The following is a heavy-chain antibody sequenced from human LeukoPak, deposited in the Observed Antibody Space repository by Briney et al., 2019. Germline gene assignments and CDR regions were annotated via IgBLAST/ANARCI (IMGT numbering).Heavy chain of an antibody. Sequence: PGGSLRLSCAASGFSFGNHAMHWVRQAPGKGLEWLAVTSYDGTRQYYADFVRGRFTISRENSKNTLYLHMNSLRAEDTAVYYCAKTDSSDYSYFFDYWGQGTLVTVSS. D-gene: IGHD3-22*01. CDR3: AKTDSSDYSYFFDY. CDR2: TSYDGTRQ. J-gene: IGHJ4*02. V-gene: IGHV3-30*18. CDR1: GFSFGNHA.